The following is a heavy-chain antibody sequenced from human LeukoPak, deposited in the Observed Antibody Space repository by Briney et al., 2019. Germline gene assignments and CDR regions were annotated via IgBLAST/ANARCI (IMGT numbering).Heavy chain of an antibody. D-gene: IGHD3-22*01. Sequence: ASVKVSCKASGYTFTSYYMHWVRQAPGQGLEWMGIINPSGGSTSYAQKFQGRVTMTRDMSTSTVYMELSSLRSEDTAVYYCARAVVVTDAFDIWGQGTMVTVSS. CDR1: GYTFTSYY. V-gene: IGHV1-46*01. CDR2: INPSGGST. J-gene: IGHJ3*02. CDR3: ARAVVVTDAFDI.